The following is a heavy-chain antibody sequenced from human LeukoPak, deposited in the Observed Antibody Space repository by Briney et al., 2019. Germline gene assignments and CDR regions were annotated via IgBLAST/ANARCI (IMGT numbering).Heavy chain of an antibody. CDR1: GFTFSDYG. Sequence: QPGRSLRLSCAASGFTFSDYGMHWVRQAPGKGLEWVAVISYDGSNKYYADSVKGRFTISRDNSKNTLYLQMNSLRTEDTAVYYCARDLYDYGSYWGQGTLVTVSS. J-gene: IGHJ4*02. D-gene: IGHD4/OR15-4a*01. V-gene: IGHV3-30*03. CDR2: ISYDGSNK. CDR3: ARDLYDYGSY.